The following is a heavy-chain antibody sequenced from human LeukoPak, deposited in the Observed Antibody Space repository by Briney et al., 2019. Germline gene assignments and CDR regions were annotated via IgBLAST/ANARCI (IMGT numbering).Heavy chain of an antibody. CDR2: MRSSSTYI. CDR1: GFTLSSYN. V-gene: IGHV3-21*06. J-gene: IGHJ4*02. Sequence: GGSLRLSCAASGFTLSSYNMNWVRQAPGKGLDWVSSMRSSSTYIYYADSVKGRFTISRDSAKNSLYLQMNSLRTEDTAVYYCARAPYDILTGYSPYYFDYWGQGTLVTVSS. CDR3: ARAPYDILTGYSPYYFDY. D-gene: IGHD3-9*01.